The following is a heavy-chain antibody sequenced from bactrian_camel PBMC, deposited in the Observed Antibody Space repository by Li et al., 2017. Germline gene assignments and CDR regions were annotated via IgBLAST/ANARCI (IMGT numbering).Heavy chain of an antibody. J-gene: IGHJ4*01. CDR3: ARSSCIDGTCPVAY. CDR1: GFTLSRIT. CDR2: VDSSGRT. V-gene: IGHV3S42*01. Sequence: DVQLVESGGGRVQPGGSLRLSCVNSGFTLSRITMRWVRQAPGQGLEWVAGVDSSGRTAYADSVKGRFTISRDNARNTLYLQMNNLRYEDSAMYYCARSSCIDGTCPVAYRGQGTQVTVS. D-gene: IGHD1*01.